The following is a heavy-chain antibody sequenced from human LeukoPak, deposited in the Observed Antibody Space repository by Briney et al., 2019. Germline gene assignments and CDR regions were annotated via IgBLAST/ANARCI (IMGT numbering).Heavy chain of an antibody. CDR1: GFTFSSYE. V-gene: IGHV3-48*03. D-gene: IGHD3-10*01. Sequence: GGSLRLSCAASGFTFSSYEMNWVRQAPGKGLEWVSYISSSGSTIYYADSVKGRFTISRDNAKNSLYLQMNSLRAEDTAVYYCARDYYGSGSCFDYWGQGTLVTVSS. CDR3: ARDYYGSGSCFDY. J-gene: IGHJ4*02. CDR2: ISSSGSTI.